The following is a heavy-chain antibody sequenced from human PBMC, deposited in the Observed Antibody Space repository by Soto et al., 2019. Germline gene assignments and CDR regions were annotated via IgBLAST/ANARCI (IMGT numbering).Heavy chain of an antibody. CDR1: GFTFSTYA. Sequence: EAQLLESGGGLVQPGGSLGLSCAASGFTFSTYAMSWVRQAPGRGLEWVSSIGSSGGATFYADSVKGRFTISRANSKNTLFLQMIILKDEDTAVYFCVKRSLTGTYYFDSWGQGTLVTVST. V-gene: IGHV3-23*01. J-gene: IGHJ4*02. CDR3: VKRSLTGTYYFDS. CDR2: IGSSGGAT. D-gene: IGHD3-10*01.